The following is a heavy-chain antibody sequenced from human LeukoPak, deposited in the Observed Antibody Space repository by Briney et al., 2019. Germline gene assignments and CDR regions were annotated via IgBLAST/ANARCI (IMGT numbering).Heavy chain of an antibody. V-gene: IGHV1-18*01. CDR1: GYTFTRYG. CDR3: ARDYYGSGSYYNLLYYYYGMDV. Sequence: ASVKVSCKASGYTFTRYGISWVRQAPGQGLEWMGWTSAYNGNTNYAQKLQGRVTMTTDTSTSTAYMELRSLRSDDTAVYYCARDYYGSGSYYNLLYYYYGMDVWGQGTTVTVSS. D-gene: IGHD3-10*01. J-gene: IGHJ6*02. CDR2: TSAYNGNT.